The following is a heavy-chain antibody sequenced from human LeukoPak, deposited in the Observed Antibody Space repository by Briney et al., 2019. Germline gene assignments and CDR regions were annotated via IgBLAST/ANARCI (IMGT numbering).Heavy chain of an antibody. Sequence: GGSLRLSCATSGFTLSLAWMHWVRQAPGKGLEWISYISISSSTIYYADSVKGRFTISGDNAKNSLYLQMSSLRAEDTAVYYCAREWRGYSYFDYWGQGTLVTVSS. D-gene: IGHD5-18*01. CDR3: AREWRGYSYFDY. CDR1: GFTLSLAW. J-gene: IGHJ4*02. V-gene: IGHV3-48*01. CDR2: ISISSSTI.